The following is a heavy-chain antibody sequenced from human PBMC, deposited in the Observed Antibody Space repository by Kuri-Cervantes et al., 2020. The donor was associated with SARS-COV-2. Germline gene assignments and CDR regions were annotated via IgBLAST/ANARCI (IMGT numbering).Heavy chain of an antibody. CDR2: IRYDGENE. J-gene: IGHJ6*03. Sequence: LSLTCVASGFTFSNYVIHWVRQAPGKGLEWVAVIRYDGENEYYAGSVKGRFTISRDNSKNTVSLHMNSLRAEDTAMYYCARGAANYYYMDVWGKGTTVTVSS. CDR3: ARGAANYYYMDV. D-gene: IGHD3-16*01. CDR1: GFTFSNYV. V-gene: IGHV3-33*08.